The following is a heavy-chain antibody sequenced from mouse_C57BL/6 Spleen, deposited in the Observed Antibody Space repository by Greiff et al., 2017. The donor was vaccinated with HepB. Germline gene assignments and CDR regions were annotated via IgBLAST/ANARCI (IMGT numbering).Heavy chain of an antibody. Sequence: VQLQQPVAELVRPGASVKLSCTASGFNIKNTYMPWVKQRPEQGLEWIGRIDPANGNTKYAPKFQGKATITADTSSNTAYLQLSSLTSEDTAIYYCARLYGSSYDWYFDVWGTGTTVTVSS. V-gene: IGHV14-3*01. CDR3: ARLYGSSYDWYFDV. D-gene: IGHD1-1*01. J-gene: IGHJ1*03. CDR1: GFNIKNTY. CDR2: IDPANGNT.